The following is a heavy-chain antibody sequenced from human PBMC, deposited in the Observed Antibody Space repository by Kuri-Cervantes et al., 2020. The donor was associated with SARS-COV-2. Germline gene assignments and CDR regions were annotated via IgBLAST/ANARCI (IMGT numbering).Heavy chain of an antibody. Sequence: GGSLRLSCAASGFTFSSCAMHWVRQAPGKGLEYVSSIRNYGGSPYYGDSVKGRFTISRDNSKNTLYLQMDSLRVEDTAVYYCVGDESNVVQRGFWGQGSLVTVSS. D-gene: IGHD2-21*01. CDR2: IRNYGGSP. CDR3: VGDESNVVQRGF. J-gene: IGHJ4*02. CDR1: GFTFSSCA. V-gene: IGHV3-64D*08.